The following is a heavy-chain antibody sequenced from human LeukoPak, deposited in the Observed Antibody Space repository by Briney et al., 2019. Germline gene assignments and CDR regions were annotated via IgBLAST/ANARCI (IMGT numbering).Heavy chain of an antibody. Sequence: GRSLRLSCAASGFTFNIYAMHWVRQTPGQGLEWVSFISSYSTYIYYADSLKGRFTISRDNAKNSLYLQMNSLRAEDTAVYYCARDSFAGYDSSGYSSYDYWGQGTLVTVSS. D-gene: IGHD3-22*01. V-gene: IGHV3-21*01. CDR3: ARDSFAGYDSSGYSSYDY. J-gene: IGHJ4*02. CDR1: GFTFNIYA. CDR2: ISSYSTYI.